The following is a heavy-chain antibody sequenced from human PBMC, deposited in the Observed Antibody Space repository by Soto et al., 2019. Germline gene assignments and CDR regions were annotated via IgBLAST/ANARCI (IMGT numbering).Heavy chain of an antibody. J-gene: IGHJ5*02. D-gene: IGHD2-15*01. Sequence: EVQLVESGGGLVKPGGSLRLSCAASGFPFSSYSMNWVRQAPGKGLEWVSSISSSSSCIYYADSGKGRFTISRDNAKNSLYLQMNSLRAEDTAVYYCARDYCSGGSCFYGPWGQGTLVTVSS. V-gene: IGHV3-21*01. CDR3: ARDYCSGGSCFYGP. CDR2: ISSSSSCI. CDR1: GFPFSSYS.